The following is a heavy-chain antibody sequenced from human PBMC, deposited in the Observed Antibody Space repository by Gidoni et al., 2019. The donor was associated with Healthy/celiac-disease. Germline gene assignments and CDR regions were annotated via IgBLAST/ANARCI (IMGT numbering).Heavy chain of an antibody. CDR3: AKTLQLGYGDYLDY. J-gene: IGHJ4*02. V-gene: IGHV3-30*18. CDR1: GFPFSSYG. Sequence: QVQLVESGGGVVQPGRSLRLSCAASGFPFSSYGMHWVRQAPGKGLEWVAVISYDGSNKYYADSVKGRFTISRDNSKNTLYLQMNSLRAEDTAVYYCAKTLQLGYGDYLDYWGQGTLVTVSS. CDR2: ISYDGSNK. D-gene: IGHD4-17*01.